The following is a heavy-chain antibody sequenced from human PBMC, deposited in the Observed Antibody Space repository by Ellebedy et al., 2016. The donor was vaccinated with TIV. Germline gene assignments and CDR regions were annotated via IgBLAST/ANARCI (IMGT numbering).Heavy chain of an antibody. CDR2: ISYAGSNK. V-gene: IGHV3-30*18. Sequence: PGGSLRLSCAASGFTFSSYDMHWVRQAPGKGLEWVDVISYAGSNKYYADSVKGRFTISRDNSKNTLYLQMNSLRAEDTAVYYCANLHPGFTDSYGLDYWGHGTLVTVSS. J-gene: IGHJ4*01. CDR1: GFTFSSYD. CDR3: ANLHPGFTDSYGLDY. D-gene: IGHD5-18*01.